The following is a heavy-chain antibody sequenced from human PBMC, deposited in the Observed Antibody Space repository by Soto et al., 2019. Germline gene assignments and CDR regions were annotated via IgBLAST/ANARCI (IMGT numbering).Heavy chain of an antibody. CDR1: GGSISSYY. D-gene: IGHD6-19*01. Sequence: SETLSLTCTVSGGSISSYYWSWIRQPPGKGLEWIGYIYYSGSTNYNPSLKSRVTISVDTSKNQFSMKLSSVTAADTAVYYCARNKYSSGWYVDYWGQGTLVTVSS. CDR3: ARNKYSSGWYVDY. V-gene: IGHV4-59*12. J-gene: IGHJ4*02. CDR2: IYYSGST.